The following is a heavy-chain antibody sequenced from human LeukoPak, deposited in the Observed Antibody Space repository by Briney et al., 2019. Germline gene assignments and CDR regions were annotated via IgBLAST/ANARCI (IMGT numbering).Heavy chain of an antibody. V-gene: IGHV4-59*01. CDR3: AKANSITIFGVISPVDY. Sequence: SETLSLTCTVSGGSISSYYWNWIRQPPGKGLEWIGYIYYSGSTNYNPSLKSRVTILEDTSKNQFSLRLNSVTAADTAVYYCAKANSITIFGVISPVDYWGQGTLVTVSS. J-gene: IGHJ4*02. CDR2: IYYSGST. CDR1: GGSISSYY. D-gene: IGHD3-3*01.